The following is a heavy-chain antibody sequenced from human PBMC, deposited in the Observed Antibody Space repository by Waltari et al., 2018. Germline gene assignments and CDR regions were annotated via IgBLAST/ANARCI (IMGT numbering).Heavy chain of an antibody. CDR1: YY. Sequence: YYRSWIRQAPGKGLEWVSFITGSGDYTNYADSVKGRFTISRDNAKNSLYLQMSSLRAEDTAIYYCARETSGPDYWGQGTLVTVSS. CDR3: ARETSGPDY. J-gene: IGHJ4*02. CDR2: ITGSGDYT. V-gene: IGHV3-11*06. D-gene: IGHD5-12*01.